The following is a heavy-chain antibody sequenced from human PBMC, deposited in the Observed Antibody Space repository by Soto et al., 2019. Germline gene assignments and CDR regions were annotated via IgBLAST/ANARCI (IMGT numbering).Heavy chain of an antibody. CDR2: ISSSSSYT. CDR1: GFTFSDYY. D-gene: IGHD6-19*01. CDR3: ARIGIAVEAFDI. J-gene: IGHJ3*02. V-gene: IGHV3-11*06. Sequence: GGSLRLSCSASGFTFSDYYMSWIRQAPGKGLEWVSYISSSSSYTNYADSVKGRFTISRDNAKNSLYLQMNSLRAEDTAVYYCARIGIAVEAFDIWGQGTMVTVSS.